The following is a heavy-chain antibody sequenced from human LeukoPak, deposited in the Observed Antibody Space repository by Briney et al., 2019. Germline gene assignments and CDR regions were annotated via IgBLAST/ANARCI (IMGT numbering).Heavy chain of an antibody. J-gene: IGHJ5*02. CDR1: GFTFSSYA. CDR2: ISGSGGST. V-gene: IGHV3-23*01. D-gene: IGHD6-19*01. Sequence: GGSLRLSCAASGFTFSSYAMSWVRQAPGKGLEWVSAISGSGGSTYYADSVKGRFTISRDNSKYTLYLQMNSLRAEDTAVYYCAKDPRIAVAANWFDPWGQGTLVTVSS. CDR3: AKDPRIAVAANWFDP.